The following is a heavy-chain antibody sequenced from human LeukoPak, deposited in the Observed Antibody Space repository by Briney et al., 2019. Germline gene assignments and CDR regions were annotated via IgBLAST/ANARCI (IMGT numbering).Heavy chain of an antibody. CDR3: ARRQGCSSTSCPPDY. D-gene: IGHD2-2*01. Sequence: ASVKVSCKASGYTFTGYYMHWVRQAPGQGLEWMGWINPNSGGTNYAQKFQGRVTMSADKSINTAYLQWSSLKASDTAMYYCARRQGCSSTSCPPDYWGQGTLVTVSS. J-gene: IGHJ4*02. V-gene: IGHV1-2*02. CDR2: INPNSGGT. CDR1: GYTFTGYY.